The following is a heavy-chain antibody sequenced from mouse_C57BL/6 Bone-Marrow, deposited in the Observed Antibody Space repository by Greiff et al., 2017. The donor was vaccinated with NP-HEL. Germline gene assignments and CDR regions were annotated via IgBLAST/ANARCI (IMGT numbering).Heavy chain of an antibody. CDR2: IDPENGGT. Sequence: VQLQQSGAELVRPGASVKLSCTASGFNITDDYMHWVKQRPEQGLEWIGWIDPENGGTRYDSKFQGKATMTADTSSNTAYLQLRSLTSEDTAVYYCTSGDYWGQGTSVTVSS. J-gene: IGHJ4*01. D-gene: IGHD3-1*01. CDR1: GFNITDDY. V-gene: IGHV14-4*01. CDR3: TSGDY.